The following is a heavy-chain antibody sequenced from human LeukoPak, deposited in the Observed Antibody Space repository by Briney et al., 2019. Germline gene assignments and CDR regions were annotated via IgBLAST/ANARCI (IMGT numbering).Heavy chain of an antibody. D-gene: IGHD2-15*01. CDR3: AKYVVGGSSYYFDY. CDR2: IGGDGST. CDR1: GFTFSNCG. V-gene: IGHV3-23*01. Sequence: GGSLRLPCATSGFTFSNCGMSWVRQAPGKGLEWVSVIGGDGSTNYADSVKGRITISRDNSKNTLYLQMNSLRAEDTAVYYCAKYVVGGSSYYFDYWGQGTLVTVSS. J-gene: IGHJ4*02.